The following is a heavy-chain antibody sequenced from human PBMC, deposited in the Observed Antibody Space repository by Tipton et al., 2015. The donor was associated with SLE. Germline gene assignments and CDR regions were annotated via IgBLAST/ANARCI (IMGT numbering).Heavy chain of an antibody. CDR3: AGVSGTYAFDI. D-gene: IGHD1-26*01. CDR2: IYHTGPT. CDR1: GGSFSGYY. V-gene: IGHV4-34*01. Sequence: TLSLTCAVYGGSFSGYYWSWIRQPPGKGLEWIGEIYHTGPTNYNPSLKGRLTISVDESKNQFSLKLNSVTAADTAVYYCAGVSGTYAFDIWGQGTMVTVSS. J-gene: IGHJ3*02.